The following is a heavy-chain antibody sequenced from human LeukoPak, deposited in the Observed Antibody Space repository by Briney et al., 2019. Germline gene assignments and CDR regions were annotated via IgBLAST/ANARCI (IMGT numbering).Heavy chain of an antibody. J-gene: IGHJ4*02. Sequence: GGSLRLSCVASGFTFSSYAMSWVRQAPGKGLEWVSAISGSGGSTYYADSVKGRFTISRDNSKNTLYLQMNSLRAEDTAVYYCAKPSGADIVVVVAATYYWGQGTLVTVSS. V-gene: IGHV3-23*01. CDR2: ISGSGGST. CDR1: GFTFSSYA. D-gene: IGHD2-15*01. CDR3: AKPSGADIVVVVAATYY.